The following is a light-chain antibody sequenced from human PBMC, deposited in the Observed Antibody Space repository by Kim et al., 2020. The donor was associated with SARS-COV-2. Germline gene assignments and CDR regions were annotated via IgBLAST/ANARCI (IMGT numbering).Light chain of an antibody. Sequence: DIQMTQSPSSLSASVGDRVTITCRTSQSISSHLHWYHQKPGRAPKLLISAASTLQGGVPSRFSGSGSETDFTLTISSLQPEDFATYFCQQSNNSPITFGPGTKVDIK. CDR1: QSISSH. CDR3: QQSNNSPIT. CDR2: AAS. J-gene: IGKJ3*01. V-gene: IGKV1-39*01.